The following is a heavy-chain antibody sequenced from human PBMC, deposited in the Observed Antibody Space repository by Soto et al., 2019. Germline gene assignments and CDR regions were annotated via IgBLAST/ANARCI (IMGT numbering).Heavy chain of an antibody. Sequence: EVQLVESGGGLVQPGGSLRLSCAASGFTFSSYDMHWVRQTAGKGLEWVAAIGTTGDAYYPGSATGRFIISRENAKNTLYLQMNNLRVGDTAVYFCAGGRSGWYAEFDFWGQGTQVTVSS. V-gene: IGHV3-13*01. CDR3: AGGRSGWYAEFDF. CDR2: IGTTGDA. D-gene: IGHD6-19*01. J-gene: IGHJ4*02. CDR1: GFTFSSYD.